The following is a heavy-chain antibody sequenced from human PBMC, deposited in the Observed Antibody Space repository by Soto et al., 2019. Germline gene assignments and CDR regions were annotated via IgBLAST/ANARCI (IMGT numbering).Heavy chain of an antibody. CDR3: ARPLRFGELPHYYYYYMDV. V-gene: IGHV4-39*01. Sequence: SETLSLTCTVSGGSISSSSYYWGWIRQPPGKGLEWIGSIYYSGSTYYNPSLKSRVTISVDTSKNQFSLKLSSVTAADTAVYYCARPLRFGELPHYYYYYMDVWGKGTTVTVSS. CDR2: IYYSGST. D-gene: IGHD3-10*01. CDR1: GGSISSSSYY. J-gene: IGHJ6*03.